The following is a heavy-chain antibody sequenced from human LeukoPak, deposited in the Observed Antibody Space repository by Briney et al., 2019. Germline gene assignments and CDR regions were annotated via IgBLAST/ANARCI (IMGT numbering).Heavy chain of an antibody. J-gene: IGHJ4*02. V-gene: IGHV4-31*03. CDR1: GGSISSAGHY. CDR2: MYYSGST. Sequence: SETLSLTCTVSGGSISSAGHYWSWIRQHPGKGLEWIGYMYYSGSTYYNPSLEGRVSISLDTSKNQFSLKLTSVTAADTAVYYCARYTQGDIGNYFDYWGQGTLVTVS. D-gene: IGHD2-2*02. CDR3: ARYTQGDIGNYFDY.